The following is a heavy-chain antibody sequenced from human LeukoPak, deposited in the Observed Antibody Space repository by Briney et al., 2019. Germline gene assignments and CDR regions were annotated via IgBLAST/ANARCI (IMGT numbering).Heavy chain of an antibody. J-gene: IGHJ4*02. D-gene: IGHD1-14*01. V-gene: IGHV3-7*01. CDR2: ISQDGSER. Sequence: QPGGSLRLSCAASGFTFSSFLMIWVRQAPGKGLEWVASISQDGSERYNVDSAKGRFSISRDNAKNSLYLHMNSLRAEDTAIYYCSRDPDRRSDYWGQGTLVSVSS. CDR3: SRDPDRRSDY. CDR1: GFTFSSFL.